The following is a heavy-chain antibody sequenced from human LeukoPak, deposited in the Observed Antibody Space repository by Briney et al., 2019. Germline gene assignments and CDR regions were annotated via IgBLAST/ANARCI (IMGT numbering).Heavy chain of an antibody. CDR2: ISGSGGST. CDR3: AKDLGGYLDY. J-gene: IGHJ4*02. D-gene: IGHD3-16*01. CDR1: GFTCSSYA. Sequence: GGSLRLSCAASGFTCSSYAMSWVRQAPGKGLEWVSAISGSGGSTYYADSVKGRFTIPRDNAKNTLYLQMNSLRAEDTAVYYCAKDLGGYLDYWGQGTLVTVSS. V-gene: IGHV3-23*01.